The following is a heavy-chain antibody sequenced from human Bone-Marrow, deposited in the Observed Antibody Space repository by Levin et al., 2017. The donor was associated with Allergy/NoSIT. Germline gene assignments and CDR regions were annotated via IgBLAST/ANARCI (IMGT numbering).Heavy chain of an antibody. J-gene: IGHJ4*02. Sequence: PGGSLRLSCAASGFTFSSYSMNWVRQAPGKGLEWVSYISSSSTTIYYADSVKGRLTISRDNAKNSLYLQMNSLRAEDTAVYYCAREYCSSTSCVSDYWGQGTLVTVSS. D-gene: IGHD2-2*01. CDR3: AREYCSSTSCVSDY. V-gene: IGHV3-48*01. CDR1: GFTFSSYS. CDR2: ISSSSTTI.